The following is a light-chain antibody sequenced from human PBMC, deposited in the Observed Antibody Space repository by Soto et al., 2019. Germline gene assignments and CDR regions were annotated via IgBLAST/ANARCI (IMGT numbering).Light chain of an antibody. V-gene: IGKV4-1*01. CDR1: QSVLYSSNNKNY. J-gene: IGKJ1*01. CDR2: WAS. CDR3: QQDYSTPRT. Sequence: DIVMTQSPDSLAVSLGERATINCKSSQSVLYSSNNKNYLAWYQQKPGQPPKLLIYWASTRESGVPDRFSGSGSGTDFTLTISRLQAEDVAVYYCQQDYSTPRTFGQGTKVDIK.